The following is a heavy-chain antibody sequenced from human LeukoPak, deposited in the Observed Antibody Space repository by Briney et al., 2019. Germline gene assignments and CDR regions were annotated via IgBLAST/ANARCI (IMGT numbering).Heavy chain of an antibody. Sequence: PSETLSLTCTVSGGSVSSGSYYWSWIRQPPGKGLEWIGYIYYSGSTNYNPSLKSRVTISIDTSKNQFSLKLSSVTAADTAVYYCASGLRKTGTTSSAPSYYYYGMDVWGQGTTVTVSS. J-gene: IGHJ6*02. CDR2: IYYSGST. V-gene: IGHV4-61*01. CDR1: GGSVSSGSYY. D-gene: IGHD1-7*01. CDR3: ASGLRKTGTTSSAPSYYYYGMDV.